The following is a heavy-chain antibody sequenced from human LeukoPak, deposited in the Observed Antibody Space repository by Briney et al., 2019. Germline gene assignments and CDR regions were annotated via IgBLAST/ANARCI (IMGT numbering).Heavy chain of an antibody. CDR3: AREMAVVVTAISFDY. CDR2: IYTSGST. J-gene: IGHJ4*02. Sequence: SETLSLTCTVSGGSISSYYWSWIRQPAGKGLEWIGRIYTSGSTYYNPSLKSRVTISVDTSKNQFSLKLSSVTAADTAVYYCAREMAVVVTAISFDYWGQGTLVTVSS. CDR1: GGSISSYY. V-gene: IGHV4-4*07. D-gene: IGHD2-21*02.